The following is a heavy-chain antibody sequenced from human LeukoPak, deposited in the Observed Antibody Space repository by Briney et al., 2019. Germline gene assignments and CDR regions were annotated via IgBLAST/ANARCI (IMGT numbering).Heavy chain of an antibody. CDR1: GGPISNNY. CDR3: ASNYDYYYYMDV. V-gene: IGHV4-34*01. CDR2: INHSGST. Sequence: SETLSLTCTVSGGPISNNYWSWIRQPPGKGLEWIGEINHSGSTNYNPSLKSRVTISVDTSKNQFSLKLSSVTAADTAVYYCASNYDYYYYMDVWGKGTTVTVSS. J-gene: IGHJ6*03.